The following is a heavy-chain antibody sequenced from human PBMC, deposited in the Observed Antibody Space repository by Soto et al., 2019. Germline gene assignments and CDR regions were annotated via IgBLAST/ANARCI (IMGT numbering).Heavy chain of an antibody. Sequence: EVPLVESGGGLVQPGGSLRLSCAASGFTFSDHYMDWVRQAPGKGLEWVGRTRNKANSYTTEYAASVKGRFTISRDDSKNSLYLQMNSLKTEDTAVYYCATVSGSGSYYFDYWGQGTLVTVSS. J-gene: IGHJ4*02. V-gene: IGHV3-72*01. D-gene: IGHD1-26*01. CDR1: GFTFSDHY. CDR3: ATVSGSGSYYFDY. CDR2: TRNKANSYTT.